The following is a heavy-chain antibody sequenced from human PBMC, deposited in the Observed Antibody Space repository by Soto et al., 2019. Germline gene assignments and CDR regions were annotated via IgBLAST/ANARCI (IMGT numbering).Heavy chain of an antibody. CDR3: ARDPLRLAMAPRYYYGMDV. V-gene: IGHV1-46*01. CDR1: GYTFTGYY. CDR2: INPSGGST. J-gene: IGHJ6*02. D-gene: IGHD5-18*01. Sequence: ASVKVSCKASGYTFTGYYMHWVRQAPGQGLEWMGIINPSGGSTSYAQKFQGRVTMTRDTSTSTVYMELSSLRSEDTAVYYCARDPLRLAMAPRYYYGMDVWGQGTTVTVSS.